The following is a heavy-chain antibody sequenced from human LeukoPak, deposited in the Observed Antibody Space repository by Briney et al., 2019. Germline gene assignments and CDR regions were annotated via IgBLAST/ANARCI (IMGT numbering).Heavy chain of an antibody. Sequence: ASVKVSCKASGGTFSSYAISWVRQAPGQGLEWMGWISAYNGNTNYAQKLQGRVTMTTDTSTSTAYMELRSLRSDDTAVYYCAREREGYYFDYWGQGTLVTVSS. J-gene: IGHJ4*02. CDR2: ISAYNGNT. V-gene: IGHV1-18*01. CDR1: GGTFSSYA. D-gene: IGHD5-24*01. CDR3: AREREGYYFDY.